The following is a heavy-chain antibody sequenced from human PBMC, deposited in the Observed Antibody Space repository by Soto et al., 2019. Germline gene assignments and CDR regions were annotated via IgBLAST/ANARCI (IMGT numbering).Heavy chain of an antibody. CDR2: IIPILGTA. J-gene: IGHJ4*02. CDR3: ARVDHGYCSGGSCYRFDY. D-gene: IGHD2-15*01. V-gene: IGHV1-69*01. Sequence: QVQLVQSGAEVKTPGSSVKVSCKASGGTFSSYAISWVRQAPGQGLEWMGGIIPILGTANYAQKFQGRVTITADESTSTAYMELSSLRSEDTAVYYCARVDHGYCSGGSCYRFDYWGQGPLVTVSS. CDR1: GGTFSSYA.